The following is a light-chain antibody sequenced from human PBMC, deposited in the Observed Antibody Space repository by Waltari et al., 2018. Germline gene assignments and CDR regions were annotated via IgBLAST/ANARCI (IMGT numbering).Light chain of an antibody. J-gene: IGLJ3*02. CDR2: DDS. Sequence: SYVLTQPPSVSVAPGQTARITCEGNSIGSKSIHWYQQKPGQAPVLVVYDDSARPSGIPERFSGSTSENTATLTSSRVEAGDEADYFCLVWDMNNDHPWVFGGGTKLTVL. CDR1: SIGSKS. V-gene: IGLV3-21*02. CDR3: LVWDMNNDHPWV.